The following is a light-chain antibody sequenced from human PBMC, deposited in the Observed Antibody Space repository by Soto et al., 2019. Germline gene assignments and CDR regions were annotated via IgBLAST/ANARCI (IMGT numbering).Light chain of an antibody. CDR2: SNN. CDR1: SSNIGSNT. V-gene: IGLV1-44*01. Sequence: QSALTQPPSASGTPGQRVTISCSGSSSNIGSNTVNWYQQLPGTAPKLLIYSNNQRPSGVPDRFSGSKSGTSASLAISGLQSEDEADYYCAPWDDSLNGLVFGGGTKVTV. J-gene: IGLJ2*01. CDR3: APWDDSLNGLV.